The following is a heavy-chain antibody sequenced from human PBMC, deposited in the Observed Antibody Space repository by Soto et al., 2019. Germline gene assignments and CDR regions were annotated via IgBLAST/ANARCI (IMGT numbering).Heavy chain of an antibody. D-gene: IGHD5-12*01. CDR1: GGSIRSGDYY. CDR3: ARWLGYGPHFDY. CDR2: MYYSGST. Sequence: QVQLQESGPGLVKPSQTLSLTCTVSGGSIRSGDYYWSWIRQPPGKGLEWIGYMYYSGSTYYNPSRQSRVTISVDTSKNQFSLKLRSVTAADTAVYYCARWLGYGPHFDYWGQGTLVTVSS. V-gene: IGHV4-30-4*01. J-gene: IGHJ4*02.